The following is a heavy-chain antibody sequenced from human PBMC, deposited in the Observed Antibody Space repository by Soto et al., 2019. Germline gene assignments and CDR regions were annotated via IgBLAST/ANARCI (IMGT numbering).Heavy chain of an antibody. J-gene: IGHJ2*01. CDR1: GFTFNTYG. Sequence: QVQLVESGGGVVQPGRSLGLSCAASGFTFNTYGMHWVRQAPGKGLEWVAAISYDGINKYYVDSVKGRFTISRDNSKNTLYVQMNSLRAEDPALYYCARSPQPTRGIHWYFDLWGRGILVTVSS. CDR2: ISYDGINK. V-gene: IGHV3-30*03. D-gene: IGHD1-26*01. CDR3: ARSPQPTRGIHWYFDL.